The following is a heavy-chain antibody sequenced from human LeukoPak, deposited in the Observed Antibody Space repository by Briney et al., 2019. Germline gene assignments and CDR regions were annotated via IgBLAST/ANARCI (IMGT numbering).Heavy chain of an antibody. J-gene: IGHJ4*02. D-gene: IGHD6-13*01. CDR2: ISWDGGST. V-gene: IGHV3-43*01. CDR3: AKDKGAAAAGTLDY. CDR1: GLTFDDYT. Sequence: GGSLRLSGAASGLTFDDYTMHWVRQAPGKGLKWFSLISWDGGSTYYADSVKGRFTISRDNSKNSLYLQMNSLRTEDTALYYCAKDKGAAAAGTLDYWGQGTLVTVSS.